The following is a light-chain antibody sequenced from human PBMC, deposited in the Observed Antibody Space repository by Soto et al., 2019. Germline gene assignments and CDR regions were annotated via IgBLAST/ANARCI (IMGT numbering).Light chain of an antibody. CDR1: QSVSNNY. V-gene: IGKV3-20*01. CDR2: GAS. J-gene: IGKJ5*01. CDR3: QQYSSWT. Sequence: IVLTQSPGTLSLSPGERATLSCRASQSVSNNYLAWYQQKPGQAPRLLIYGASNRATGIPDRFIGSEAGTGFTFAISGLVPEDFAVYYCQQYSSWTFGQGTRLDIK.